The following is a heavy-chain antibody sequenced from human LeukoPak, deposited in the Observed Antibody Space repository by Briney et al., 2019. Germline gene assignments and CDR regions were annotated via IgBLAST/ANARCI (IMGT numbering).Heavy chain of an antibody. Sequence: ASAKVSCKASGYTFTSYYMHWVRQAPGQGLEWMGIINPSGGSTSYAQKFQGRVTMTRDTSTSTVYMELSSLRSEDTAVYYCARDRSSGSYYFPFDYWGQGTLVTVSS. CDR3: ARDRSSGSYYFPFDY. D-gene: IGHD1-26*01. CDR1: GYTFTSYY. V-gene: IGHV1-46*01. CDR2: INPSGGST. J-gene: IGHJ4*02.